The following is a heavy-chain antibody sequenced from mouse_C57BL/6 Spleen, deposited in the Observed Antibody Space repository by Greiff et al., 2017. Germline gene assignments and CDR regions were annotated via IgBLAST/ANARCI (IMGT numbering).Heavy chain of an antibody. CDR3: ATAGQGYFDV. CDR1: GFTFSDYG. D-gene: IGHD3-3*01. J-gene: IGHJ1*03. Sequence: EVKVVESGGGLVKPGGSLKLSCAASGFTFSDYGMHWVRQAPEKGLEWVAYISSGSSTIYYADTVKGRFTISRDNAKNTLFLQMTSLRSEDTAMYYCATAGQGYFDVWGTGTTVTVSS. CDR2: ISSGSSTI. V-gene: IGHV5-17*01.